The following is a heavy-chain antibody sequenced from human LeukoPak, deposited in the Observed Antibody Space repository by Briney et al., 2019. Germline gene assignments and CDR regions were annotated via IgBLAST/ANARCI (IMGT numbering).Heavy chain of an antibody. Sequence: SETLSLTCAVSGGSISSGGYSWSWIRQPPGKGLEWIGYIYHSGSTYYNPSLKSRVTISVDRSKNQFSLKLSSVTAADTAAYYCARDNSSGYPRFDYWGQGTLVTVSS. CDR3: ARDNSSGYPRFDY. J-gene: IGHJ4*02. CDR2: IYHSGST. CDR1: GGSISSGGYS. D-gene: IGHD3-22*01. V-gene: IGHV4-30-2*01.